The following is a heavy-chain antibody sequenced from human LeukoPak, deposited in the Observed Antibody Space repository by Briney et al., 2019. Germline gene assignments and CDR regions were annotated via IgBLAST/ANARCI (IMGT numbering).Heavy chain of an antibody. J-gene: IGHJ6*02. D-gene: IGHD6-19*01. V-gene: IGHV1-46*01. CDR3: AASISSGWSNYYYYGMDV. CDR1: GYTFTSYY. CDR2: INPSGGST. Sequence: ASVKVSCKASGYTFTSYYMHWVRQAPGQGLEWMGIINPSGGSTSYAQKFQGRVTMTRDTSTSTVYMELSSLRSEDTAVYYCAASISSGWSNYYYYGMDVWGQGTTVTVSS.